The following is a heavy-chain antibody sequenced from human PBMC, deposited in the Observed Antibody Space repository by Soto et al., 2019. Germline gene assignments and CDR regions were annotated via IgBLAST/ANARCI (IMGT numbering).Heavy chain of an antibody. J-gene: IGHJ3*02. CDR2: MCYSGST. CDR3: ASRDYGYTFNI. V-gene: IGHV4-31*03. D-gene: IGHD4-17*01. Sequence: PSETLSLTCTVSGGSVTGGGFCWSWIRQHPGEGLEFIGYMCYSGSTNYNPSLKSRVAISIDTSKNQFSLTLTLVTAADTAVYYCASRDYGYTFNIWGQGTMVTVSS. CDR1: GGSVTGGGFC.